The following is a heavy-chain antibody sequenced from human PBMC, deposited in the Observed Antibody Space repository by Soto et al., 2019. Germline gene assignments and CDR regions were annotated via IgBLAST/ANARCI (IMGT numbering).Heavy chain of an antibody. V-gene: IGHV3-30*18. Sequence: QVQLVESGGGVVQPGRSLRLSCAASGFTFSSYGMHWVRQAPGKGLEWVAVISYDGSNKYYADSVKGRFTISRDNSKNTLYLQMNSLRAEDTAVYYCAKDWANIVVVTAIDYWGQGTLVTVSS. CDR1: GFTFSSYG. D-gene: IGHD2-21*02. CDR2: ISYDGSNK. CDR3: AKDWANIVVVTAIDY. J-gene: IGHJ4*02.